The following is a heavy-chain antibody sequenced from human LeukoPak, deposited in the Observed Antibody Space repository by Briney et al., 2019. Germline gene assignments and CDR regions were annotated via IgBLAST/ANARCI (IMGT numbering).Heavy chain of an antibody. CDR3: ARAPSKAYSSSWYDY. V-gene: IGHV4-4*02. CDR2: IYHSGST. J-gene: IGHJ4*02. Sequence: SETLSLTCAVSGGSISSSNWWSWVRQPPGKGLEWIGEIYHSGSTNYNPSLKSRVTISVDKSKNQFSLKLSSVTAADTAVYYCARAPSKAYSSSWYDYWGQGTLVTVSS. D-gene: IGHD6-13*01. CDR1: GGSISSSNW.